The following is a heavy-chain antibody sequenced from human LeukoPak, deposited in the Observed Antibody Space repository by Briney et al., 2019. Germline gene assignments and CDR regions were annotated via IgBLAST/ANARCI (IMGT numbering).Heavy chain of an antibody. CDR3: AREDAVTSPGFDS. V-gene: IGHV3-7*01. J-gene: IGHJ5*01. CDR2: ISGDGSDL. D-gene: IGHD2-2*01. CDR1: GFSISHHW. Sequence: GGSLRLSCVGSGFSISHHWINWVRQAPGTGLEWVANISGDGSDLYYADSVKDRFTISRDNLKNSVFLQMNSLRVEDTAVYYCAREDAVTSPGFDSWGQGTLVTVSS.